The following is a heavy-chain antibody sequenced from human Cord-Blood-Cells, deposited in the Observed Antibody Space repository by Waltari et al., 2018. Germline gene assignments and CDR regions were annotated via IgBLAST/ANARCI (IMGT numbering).Heavy chain of an antibody. D-gene: IGHD3-3*01. V-gene: IGHV1-46*01. J-gene: IGHJ4*02. CDR3: ARVDSVVGYYDFWSGYDY. Sequence: QVQLVQSGAEVKKPGASVKVSCKASGYTFTSYYMHWVRQAPGQGLEWMGIINPSGGSTSYAQKFQGRVTMTRDTSTSTVYMELSSLRSEDTAVYYCARVDSVVGYYDFWSGYDYWGQGTLVTVSS. CDR1: GYTFTSYY. CDR2: INPSGGST.